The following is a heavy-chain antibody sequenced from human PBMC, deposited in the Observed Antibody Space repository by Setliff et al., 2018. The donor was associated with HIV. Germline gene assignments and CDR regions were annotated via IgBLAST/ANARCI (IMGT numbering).Heavy chain of an antibody. Sequence: SETLSLTCTVSGGSISSGSYYWSWIRQPAGKGLEWIGRIYTSGSTNYNPSLKSRVTISVDTSKNQFSLKLRSVTAADTAVYYCARGIIPPDPRLDYWGQGTPVTVSS. J-gene: IGHJ4*02. CDR1: GGSISSGSYY. D-gene: IGHD3-3*01. V-gene: IGHV4-61*02. CDR3: ARGIIPPDPRLDY. CDR2: IYTSGST.